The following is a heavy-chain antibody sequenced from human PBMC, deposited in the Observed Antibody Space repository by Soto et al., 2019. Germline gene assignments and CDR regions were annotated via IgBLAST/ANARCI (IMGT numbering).Heavy chain of an antibody. J-gene: IGHJ4*02. CDR1: GFTFSSYA. CDR2: IWHDGGNK. Sequence: GRYLRLSCAASGFTFSSYAMHWVRQAPGKGLEWVAFIWHDGGNKFYAESVKGRFTISRDNSKNTLYLQMTSLRPEDTAVYYCAREVLDRALVPAFDYWGQGTLVTVSS. D-gene: IGHD1-26*01. CDR3: AREVLDRALVPAFDY. V-gene: IGHV3-33*01.